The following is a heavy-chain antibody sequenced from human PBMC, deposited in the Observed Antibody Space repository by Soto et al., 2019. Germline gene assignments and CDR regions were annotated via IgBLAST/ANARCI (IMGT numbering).Heavy chain of an antibody. D-gene: IGHD6-13*01. J-gene: IGHJ5*02. CDR2: IYWNDDT. CDR3: AHTRRPYSSRLFDP. Sequence: ESGPTLGNATQTLTLTCSFSGFSLTSIGLAVGWIRQPPGKALEWLALIYWNDDTRYSPSLKSRLSISKDTSKNQVVLTMTNMDPVDTATYYCAHTRRPYSSRLFDPWGQGTLVTVSS. CDR1: GFSLTSIGLA. V-gene: IGHV2-5*01.